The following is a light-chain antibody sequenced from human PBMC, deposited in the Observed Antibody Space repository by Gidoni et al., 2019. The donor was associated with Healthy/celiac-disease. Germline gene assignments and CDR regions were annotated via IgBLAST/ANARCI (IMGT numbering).Light chain of an antibody. CDR2: DVS. J-gene: IGLJ2*01. CDR1: SSDVGGYNY. V-gene: IGLV2-14*01. Sequence: QSALTQPASVSVSPGQSITISCTGTSSDVGGYNYVSWYQQHPGKAPKLMIYDVSNRPSGVYNRFSGSKYGNTASLTISGLQAEDEADYYCSSYTSSSVVFGGGTKLTVL. CDR3: SSYTSSSVV.